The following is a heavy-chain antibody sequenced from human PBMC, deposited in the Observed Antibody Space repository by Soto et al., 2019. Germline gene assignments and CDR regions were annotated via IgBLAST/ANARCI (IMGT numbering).Heavy chain of an antibody. D-gene: IGHD6-13*01. Sequence: VKVSCKASGYTFTGYYMHWVRQAPGQGLEWMGWINPNSGGTNYAQKFQGWVTMTRDTSISTAYMELSRLRSDDTAVYYCARDLVMSAAAGEPDYYYYGMDVWGQGTTVTVSS. V-gene: IGHV1-2*04. J-gene: IGHJ6*02. CDR2: INPNSGGT. CDR3: ARDLVMSAAAGEPDYYYYGMDV. CDR1: GYTFTGYY.